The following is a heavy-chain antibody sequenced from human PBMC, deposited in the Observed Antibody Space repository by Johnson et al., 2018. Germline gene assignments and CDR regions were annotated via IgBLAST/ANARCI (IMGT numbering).Heavy chain of an antibody. CDR1: GFTFGDYA. J-gene: IGHJ1*01. CDR2: IRSKSYGGTT. D-gene: IGHD3-22*01. CDR3: SRPYDSSVYYPRYFQH. V-gene: IGHV3-49*03. Sequence: VQLVQSGGGLVQPGRSLRLSCTASGFTFGDYAMSWFRQAPGQGLEWVGFIRSKSYGGTTEYAASVKGRFTITRDDSKSIAYLQMNSLKTEDKAGYYCSRPYDSSVYYPRYFQHWGQGTLVTVSS.